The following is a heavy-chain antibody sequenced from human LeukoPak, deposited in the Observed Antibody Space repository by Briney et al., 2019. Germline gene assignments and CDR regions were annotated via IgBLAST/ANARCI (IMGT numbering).Heavy chain of an antibody. CDR1: GFTFSSYW. CDR3: ARDWWSITIFGVVIIPPYMDV. D-gene: IGHD3-3*01. J-gene: IGHJ6*03. V-gene: IGHV3-7*01. CDR2: IKQDRSEK. Sequence: GGSLRLSCAASGFTFSSYWMSWVRQAPGKGLEWVANIKQDRSEKYYVDSVKGRFTISRDNAKNSLYLQMNSLRAEDTAVYYCARDWWSITIFGVVIIPPYMDVWGKGTTVTVSS.